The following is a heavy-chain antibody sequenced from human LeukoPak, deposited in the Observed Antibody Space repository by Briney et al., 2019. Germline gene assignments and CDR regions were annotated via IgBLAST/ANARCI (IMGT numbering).Heavy chain of an antibody. J-gene: IGHJ4*02. D-gene: IGHD3-10*01. CDR2: INHSGST. Sequence: SETLSLTCAVYGGSFSGYYWNWIRQPPGKGLEWIGEINHSGSTNYNPSLKSRVTISVDTSKNQFSLKLSSVTAADTAVYYCARHYYGSGRPYFDYWGQGTLVTVSS. CDR3: ARHYYGSGRPYFDY. CDR1: GGSFSGYY. V-gene: IGHV4-34*01.